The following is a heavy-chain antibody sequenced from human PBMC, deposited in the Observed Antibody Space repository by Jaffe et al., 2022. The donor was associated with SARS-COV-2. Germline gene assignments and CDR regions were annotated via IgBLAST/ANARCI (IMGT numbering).Heavy chain of an antibody. Sequence: QVQLQESGPGLVKPSETLSLTCTVSGGSISSYYWSWIRQPPGKGLEWIGYIYYSGSTNYNPSLKSRVTISVDTSKNQFSLKLSSVTAADTAVYYCARVSNTHYVWGSEPKHAFDIWGQGTMVTVSS. CDR2: IYYSGST. D-gene: IGHD3-16*01. CDR1: GGSISSYY. V-gene: IGHV4-59*01. J-gene: IGHJ3*02. CDR3: ARVSNTHYVWGSEPKHAFDI.